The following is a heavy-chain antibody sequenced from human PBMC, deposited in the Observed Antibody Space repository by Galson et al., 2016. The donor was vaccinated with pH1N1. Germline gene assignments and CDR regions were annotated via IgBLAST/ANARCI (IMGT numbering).Heavy chain of an antibody. V-gene: IGHV3-30*03. Sequence: SLRLSCAASGFNSDTFAMHWVRRTPGKGLEWVAFISYNGHDESYADSLKGRFIISRDNAKSSLYLHMNSLRDDDTAIYYCAREWDSRGRFDHWDQGTLVTVSP. CDR2: ISYNGHDE. CDR1: GFNSDTFA. D-gene: IGHD6-13*01. CDR3: AREWDSRGRFDH. J-gene: IGHJ4*02.